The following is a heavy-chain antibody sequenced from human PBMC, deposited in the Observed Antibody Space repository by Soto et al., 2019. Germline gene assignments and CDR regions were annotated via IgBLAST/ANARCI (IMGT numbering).Heavy chain of an antibody. V-gene: IGHV5-51*01. J-gene: IGHJ3*01. CDR2: IFPIDSDT. D-gene: IGHD2-21*02. Sequence: LGESLRLSCNGSGYTFTRNWIGWVRQMPGKGLEWMGIIFPIDSDTRYSPSSQGQVTISADNSISTAYLQWSSLKASDTAIYYCATPGGRDFNAFDVWGQGTMVTVSS. CDR1: GYTFTRNW. CDR3: ATPGGRDFNAFDV.